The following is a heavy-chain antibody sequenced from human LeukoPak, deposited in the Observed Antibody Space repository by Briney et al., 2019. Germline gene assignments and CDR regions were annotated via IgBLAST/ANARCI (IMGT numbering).Heavy chain of an antibody. CDR2: IYHSGST. J-gene: IGHJ4*02. CDR3: ARDPHSLDY. V-gene: IGHV4-39*02. CDR1: GGSISSSSYY. Sequence: SETLSLTCTVSGGSISSSSYYWGWIRQPPGKGLEWIGSIYHSGSTYYNPSLKSRVTISVDTSKNQFSLKLSSVTAADTAVYYCARDPHSLDYWGQGTLVTVSS.